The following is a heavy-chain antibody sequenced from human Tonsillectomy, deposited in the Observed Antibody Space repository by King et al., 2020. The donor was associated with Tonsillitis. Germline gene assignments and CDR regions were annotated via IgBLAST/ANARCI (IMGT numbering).Heavy chain of an antibody. CDR3: ARCSSGWYNWFDP. V-gene: IGHV1-2*02. J-gene: IGHJ5*02. CDR1: GYTFTGYY. CDR2: INPNSGGT. D-gene: IGHD6-19*01. Sequence: VQLVESGGEVKKPGASVKVSCKASGYTFTGYYMHWVRQAPGQGLECMGWINPNSGGTNYAQKFQCRVTMTRDTSITTAYMELSSLRSDDTAVYYCARCSSGWYNWFDPWGQGTLVTVSS.